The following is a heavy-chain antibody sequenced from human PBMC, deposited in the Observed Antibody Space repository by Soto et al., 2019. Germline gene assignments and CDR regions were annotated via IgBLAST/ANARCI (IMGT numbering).Heavy chain of an antibody. V-gene: IGHV1-18*01. J-gene: IGHJ4*02. CDR3: ARISQSDFWSGYYYFFDY. Sequence: QVHLVQSGAEVEKPGASVKVSCKASGYTFTDYGISWVRQAPGQGLQWMGWITAFNGNTKYAQQFQGRVTMTTDTSTNPAYMELRSLESDDTAVYYCARISQSDFWSGYYYFFDYWGQGTLVTVSS. D-gene: IGHD3-3*01. CDR1: GYTFTDYG. CDR2: ITAFNGNT.